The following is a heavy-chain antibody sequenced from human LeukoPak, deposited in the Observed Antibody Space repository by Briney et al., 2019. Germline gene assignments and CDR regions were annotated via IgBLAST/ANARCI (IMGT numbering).Heavy chain of an antibody. CDR3: ARMYYYDSSGYFDY. J-gene: IGHJ4*02. CDR2: IYSGGST. D-gene: IGHD3-22*01. V-gene: IGHV3-53*01. Sequence: GGSLRLSCAASGFTVSSNYMSWVRQAPGKGLEWVSVIYSGGSTYYADSVKGRFTISRDNSKNTLYLQMNSLRAEDTAAYYCARMYYYDSSGYFDYWGQGTLVTVSS. CDR1: GFTVSSNY.